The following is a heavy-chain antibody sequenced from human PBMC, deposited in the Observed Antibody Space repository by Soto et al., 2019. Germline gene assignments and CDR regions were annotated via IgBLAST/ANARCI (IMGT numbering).Heavy chain of an antibody. D-gene: IGHD3-22*01. CDR3: AIYDSSGSRGFQH. CDR1: GGSISSGDYY. V-gene: IGHV4-31*03. CDR2: IYYSGSG. Sequence: SETLSLTCTVSGGSISSGDYYWSWIRQYPGMGLEWIGYIYYSGSGHNNPSLQSRVTISVDTSKNQFSLKLSSVTAADTAVYYCAIYDSSGSRGFQHWGQGTLVTVSS. J-gene: IGHJ1*01.